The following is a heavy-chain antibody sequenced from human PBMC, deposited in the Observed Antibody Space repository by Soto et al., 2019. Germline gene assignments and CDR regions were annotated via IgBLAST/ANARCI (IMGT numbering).Heavy chain of an antibody. V-gene: IGHV3-15*01. Sequence: GGSLRLSCAASGFTFSNAWMSWVRQAPGKGLEWVGRIKSKTDGGTTDYAAPVKGRFTISRDDSKNTLYLQMSSLKTEDTGVYFCAKDQGATGGSCPVYWGLGTLVTVSS. CDR3: AKDQGATGGSCPVY. CDR2: IKSKTDGGTT. CDR1: GFTFSNAW. D-gene: IGHD2-15*01. J-gene: IGHJ4*02.